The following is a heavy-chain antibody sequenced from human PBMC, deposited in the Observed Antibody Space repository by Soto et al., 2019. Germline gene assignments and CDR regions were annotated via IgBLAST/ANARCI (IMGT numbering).Heavy chain of an antibody. V-gene: IGHV4-59*01. CDR2: IYYSGST. D-gene: IGHD4-17*01. Sequence: SETLSLTCTVSGGSISSYYWSWIRQPPGKGLEWIGYIYYSGSTNYNPSLKSRVTISVDTSKNQFSLKLSSVTAADTAVYYCARAETTVVTPDWFDPWGQGTLVTVS. CDR1: GGSISSYY. CDR3: ARAETTVVTPDWFDP. J-gene: IGHJ5*02.